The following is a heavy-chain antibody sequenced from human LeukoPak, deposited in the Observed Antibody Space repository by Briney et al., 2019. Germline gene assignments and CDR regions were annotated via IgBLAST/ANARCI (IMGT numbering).Heavy chain of an antibody. CDR2: VYFSGTT. D-gene: IGHD6-19*01. CDR1: GASISSDNY. Sequence: SETLSLTCTVSGASISSDNYWGWIRQAPGKGLELIGSVYFSGTTYYNPSLKSRVAIALDTSKNQFSLKLRSVTAADTAIYYCAKHGMWLVWLEYWGQGTLVTVSS. V-gene: IGHV4-39*01. J-gene: IGHJ4*02. CDR3: AKHGMWLVWLEY.